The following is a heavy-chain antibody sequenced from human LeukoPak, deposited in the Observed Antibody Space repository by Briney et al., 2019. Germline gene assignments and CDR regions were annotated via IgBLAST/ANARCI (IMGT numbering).Heavy chain of an antibody. V-gene: IGHV3-66*02. Sequence: GGSLRLSCAASGFTVSSNYMCWVRQARGKGLEWVSVFYSGGSTYYADSVKGRFTISTDNSKNTVYLQMNSLRAEDTAVYYCAMHTYYYDSSGYYWGQGTLVTVSS. J-gene: IGHJ4*02. CDR3: AMHTYYYDSSGYY. CDR1: GFTVSSNY. CDR2: FYSGGST. D-gene: IGHD3-22*01.